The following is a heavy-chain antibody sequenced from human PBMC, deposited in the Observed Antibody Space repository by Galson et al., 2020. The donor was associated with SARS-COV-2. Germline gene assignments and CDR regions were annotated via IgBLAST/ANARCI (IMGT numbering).Heavy chain of an antibody. Sequence: GESLKISCAASGFTFSSYGMHWVRQAPGKGLEWVAVIWYDGSNKYYADSVKGRFTISRDNSKNTLYLQMNSLRAEDTAVYYCCGSPSYYYGMDVWRQGTTVTVSS. D-gene: IGHD1-26*01. CDR1: GFTFSSYG. J-gene: IGHJ6*02. CDR3: CGSPSYYYGMDV. CDR2: IWYDGSNK. V-gene: IGHV3-33*01.